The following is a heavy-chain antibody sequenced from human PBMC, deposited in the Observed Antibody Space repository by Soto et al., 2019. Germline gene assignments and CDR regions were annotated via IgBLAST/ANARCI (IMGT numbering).Heavy chain of an antibody. V-gene: IGHV4-39*01. D-gene: IGHD5-12*01. CDR3: ARGAMSADDQSDWFVP. Sequence: QVPLQDSGPGLVKSSETLSLTCSVSGGSVSSPNYFWVWVRRAPGKGPEWIGNIFYNGRTDNNPSLQSRVTISVDTSKYLFALKLGSGTAAETAIYYCARGAMSADDQSDWFVPGGHGSLVTVSS. CDR1: GGSVSSPNYF. CDR2: IFYNGRT. J-gene: IGHJ5*02.